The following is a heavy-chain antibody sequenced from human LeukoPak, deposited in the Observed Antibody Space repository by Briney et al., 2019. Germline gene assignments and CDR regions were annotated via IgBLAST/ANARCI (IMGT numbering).Heavy chain of an antibody. CDR3: ALSTINVFGPIAAAGTYDYYYGMDV. D-gene: IGHD6-13*01. Sequence: SVKVSCKASGGTFSSYAISWVRQAPGQGLEWTGRIIPILGIANYAQKFQGRVTITADKSTSTAYMELSSLRSEDTAVYYCALSTINVFGPIAAAGTYDYYYGMDVWGQGTTVTVSS. CDR1: GGTFSSYA. J-gene: IGHJ6*02. V-gene: IGHV1-69*04. CDR2: IIPILGIA.